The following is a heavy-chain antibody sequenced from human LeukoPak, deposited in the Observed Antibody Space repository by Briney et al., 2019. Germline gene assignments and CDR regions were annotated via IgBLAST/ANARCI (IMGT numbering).Heavy chain of an antibody. V-gene: IGHV3-48*04. J-gene: IGHJ4*02. CDR3: ARGGGRAVAAPDY. D-gene: IGHD6-19*01. CDR1: GFTFSGYI. Sequence: PGGSLRLSCAASGFTFSGYIMNWVRQAPGKGLESVSYISSSSSTIYYADSVKGRFTISRDNAKNSLYLQMNNLRAEDTAMYYCARGGGRAVAAPDYWGQGTLVTVSS. CDR2: ISSSSSTI.